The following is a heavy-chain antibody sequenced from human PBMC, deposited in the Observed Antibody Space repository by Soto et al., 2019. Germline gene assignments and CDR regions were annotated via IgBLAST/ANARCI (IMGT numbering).Heavy chain of an antibody. J-gene: IGHJ4*02. Sequence: QVQLVQSGAEVKKPGSSVKVSCTASGGTFSSYAISWVRQAPGQGLEWMGGIIPIFGTANYAQPFQGRVTITADESTSTAYMELSNLRSEGTAVYYCAKDRITGNHPCDSWGQGTLVTVSS. D-gene: IGHD1-20*01. CDR1: GGTFSSYA. CDR2: IIPIFGTA. CDR3: AKDRITGNHPCDS. V-gene: IGHV1-69*01.